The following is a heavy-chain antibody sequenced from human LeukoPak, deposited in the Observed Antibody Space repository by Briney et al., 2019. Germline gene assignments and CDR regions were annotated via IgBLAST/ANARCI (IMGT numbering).Heavy chain of an antibody. D-gene: IGHD1-26*01. Sequence: PSETLSLTCAVYGGSFSGYYWSWIRQPPGKGLEWIGEINHSGSTYYNPSLKSRVTISVDTSKNQFSLKLSSVTAADTAVYYCARHSQPQYSGSSPFDYWGQGTLVTVSS. V-gene: IGHV4-34*01. CDR2: INHSGST. CDR3: ARHSQPQYSGSSPFDY. J-gene: IGHJ4*02. CDR1: GGSFSGYY.